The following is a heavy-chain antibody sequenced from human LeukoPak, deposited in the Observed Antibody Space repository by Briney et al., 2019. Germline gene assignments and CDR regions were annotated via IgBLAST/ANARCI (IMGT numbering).Heavy chain of an antibody. CDR3: ARANSYDFWSGYYNNWFDP. CDR1: GGSISSYY. J-gene: IGHJ5*02. D-gene: IGHD3-3*01. Sequence: SETLSLTCTVSGGSISSYYWSWIRQSPGKGVEWIGYIYYSGSTNYNPSLKSRVTISVDTSKNQFSLKLSSVTAADTAVYYCARANSYDFWSGYYNNWFDPWGQGTLVTVSS. V-gene: IGHV4-59*01. CDR2: IYYSGST.